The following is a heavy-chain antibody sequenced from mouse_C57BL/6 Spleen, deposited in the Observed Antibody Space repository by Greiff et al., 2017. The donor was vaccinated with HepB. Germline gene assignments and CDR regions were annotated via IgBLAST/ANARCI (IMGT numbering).Heavy chain of an antibody. CDR1: GYTFTSYG. J-gene: IGHJ1*03. CDR2: IYPRSGNT. Sequence: VQVVESGAELARPGASVKLSCKASGYTFTSYGISWVKQRTGQGLEWIGEIYPRSGNTYYNEKFKGKATLTADKSSSTAYMELRSLTSGDSAVYFCARDGITTVVADWYFDVWGTGTTVTVSS. D-gene: IGHD1-1*01. CDR3: ARDGITTVVADWYFDV. V-gene: IGHV1-81*01.